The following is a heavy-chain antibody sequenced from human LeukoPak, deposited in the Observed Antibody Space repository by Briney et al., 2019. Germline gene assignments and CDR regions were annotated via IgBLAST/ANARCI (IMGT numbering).Heavy chain of an antibody. CDR3: ARGGIATVTTVDY. J-gene: IGHJ4*02. Sequence: SVKVSCKAPGGTFSSYAISWVRQAPGQGLEWMGGIIPIFGTANYAQKFQGRVTITADESTSTAYMELSSLRSEDTAVYYCARGGIATVTTVDYWGQGTLVTVSS. CDR1: GGTFSSYA. CDR2: IIPIFGTA. V-gene: IGHV1-69*13. D-gene: IGHD4-17*01.